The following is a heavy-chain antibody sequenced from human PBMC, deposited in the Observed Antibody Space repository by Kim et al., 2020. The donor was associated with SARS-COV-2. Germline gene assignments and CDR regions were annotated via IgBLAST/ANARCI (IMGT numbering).Heavy chain of an antibody. CDR2: IIPIFGTA. J-gene: IGHJ4*02. V-gene: IGHV1-69*13. CDR3: ARGFRSSGSADPYFY. Sequence: SVKVSCKASGGTFSSYAISWVRQAPGQGLEWMGGIIPIFGTANYAQKFQGRVTITADESTSTAYMELSSLRSEDTAVYYCARGFRSSGSADPYFYWGQGTLVTVSS. D-gene: IGHD1-26*01. CDR1: GGTFSSYA.